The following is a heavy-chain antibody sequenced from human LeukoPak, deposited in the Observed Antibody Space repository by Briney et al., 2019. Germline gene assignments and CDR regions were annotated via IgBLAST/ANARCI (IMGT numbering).Heavy chain of an antibody. CDR3: ASGVSIWLGNAFDF. CDR1: GFTFSTYW. Sequence: GGSLRLSCAASGFTFSTYWMHWARQDPGKGLVWVSRINSDGSNTIYADSVKGRFTISRDNAKNTLYLQMNSLRPEDTAVYYCASGVSIWLGNAFDFWGQGTMVTVSS. J-gene: IGHJ3*01. V-gene: IGHV3-74*01. D-gene: IGHD3-10*01. CDR2: INSDGSNT.